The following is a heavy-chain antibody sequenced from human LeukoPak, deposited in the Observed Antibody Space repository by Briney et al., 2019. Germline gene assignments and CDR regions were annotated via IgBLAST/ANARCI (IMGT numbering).Heavy chain of an antibody. CDR3: ARDRGSSGYYLDY. CDR1: GGSISSGGYY. J-gene: IGHJ4*02. D-gene: IGHD3-22*01. V-gene: IGHV4-31*03. Sequence: PSETLSLTCTVSGGSISSGGYYWSWIRQHPGKGLEWIGYIYYSGSPYYHPSLKSRVTISVDTTKNQFSLKLSSVTAADTAVYYCARDRGSSGYYLDYWGQGALVTVSS. CDR2: IYYSGSP.